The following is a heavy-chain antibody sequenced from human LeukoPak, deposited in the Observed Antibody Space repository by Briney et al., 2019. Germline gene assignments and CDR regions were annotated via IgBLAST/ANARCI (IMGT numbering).Heavy chain of an antibody. Sequence: PGRSLRLSCAASGFTFSSYGMHWVRQAPGKGLEWVAVISYDGSNKYYADSVKGRFTISRDNSKNTLYLQMNSLRDEDTAVYYCAKHRFESGGYHSTDWGQGTLVTVSS. D-gene: IGHD3-22*01. V-gene: IGHV3-30*18. J-gene: IGHJ4*02. CDR2: ISYDGSNK. CDR3: AKHRFESGGYHSTD. CDR1: GFTFSSYG.